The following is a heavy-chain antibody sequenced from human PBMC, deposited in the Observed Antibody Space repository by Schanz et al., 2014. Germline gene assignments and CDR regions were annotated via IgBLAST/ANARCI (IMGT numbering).Heavy chain of an antibody. V-gene: IGHV3-21*01. J-gene: IGHJ4*01. D-gene: IGHD6-13*01. CDR2: ISSSGSYI. Sequence: AQLMESGGGLVKPGGSLRLSCAASGFTFSSYSMNWVRQAPGKGLEWVSSISSSGSYIHYADSVKGRFTISRDNAKNTLYLQMNSLRAEDTAVYYCAREQIMAAAGLVDYWGHGTLVTVSS. CDR1: GFTFSSYS. CDR3: AREQIMAAAGLVDY.